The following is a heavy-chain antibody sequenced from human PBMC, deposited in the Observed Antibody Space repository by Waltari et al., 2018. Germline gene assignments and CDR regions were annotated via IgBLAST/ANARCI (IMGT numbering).Heavy chain of an antibody. J-gene: IGHJ3*02. V-gene: IGHV2-5*02. CDR3: ARVYGDYDAFDI. CDR2: IYWDDDK. D-gene: IGHD4-17*01. Sequence: QITLKESGPTLVNPTQTLTLTCTLSGFSLSTSGVGVGWRRQPPGKALEWLALIYWDDDKRYSPSLKSRLTITKDTSKNQVVLTMTNMDPVDTATYYCARVYGDYDAFDIWGQGTMVTVSS. CDR1: GFSLSTSGVG.